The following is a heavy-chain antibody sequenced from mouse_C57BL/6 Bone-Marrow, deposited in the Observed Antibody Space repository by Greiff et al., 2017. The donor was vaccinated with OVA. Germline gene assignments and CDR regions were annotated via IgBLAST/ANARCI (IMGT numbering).Heavy chain of an antibody. J-gene: IGHJ3*01. CDR2: IYPRSGNT. D-gene: IGHD1-1*01. Sequence: QVQLQQSGAELARPGASVKLSCKASGYTFTSYGMSWVKQRTGQGLEWIGEIYPRSGNTYYNEKFKGKATLTADKSSSTAYMELRSLTSEDSAVYYCARSDYDGNSQFAYWGQGTLVTVSA. CDR1: GYTFTSYG. CDR3: ARSDYDGNSQFAY. V-gene: IGHV1-81*01.